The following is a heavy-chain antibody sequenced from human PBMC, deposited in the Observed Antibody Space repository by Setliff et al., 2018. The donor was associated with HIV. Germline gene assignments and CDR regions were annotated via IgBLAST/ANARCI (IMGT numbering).Heavy chain of an antibody. CDR1: GFTFSSYA. Sequence: GSLRLSCAASGFTFSSYAMSWVRQAPGKGLEWVSHINSVSTTLSYADSVKGRFTISRDNAKNSLYLQMNSLRAEDTAVYYCSRHLGYCSTTNSCWGQGTPVTVSS. V-gene: IGHV3-48*01. CDR2: INSVSTTL. D-gene: IGHD2-2*03. J-gene: IGHJ4*02. CDR3: SRHLGYCSTTNSC.